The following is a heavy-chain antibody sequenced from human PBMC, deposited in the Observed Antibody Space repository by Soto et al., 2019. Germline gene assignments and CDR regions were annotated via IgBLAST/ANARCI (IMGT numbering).Heavy chain of an antibody. Sequence: GGSLRLSCAASGFTYSTYTMHWVRQAPGKGLEWVGRIKSKTDGGTTDYAAPVKGRFTISRDDSKNTLYLQMNSLKTEDTAVYYCTTDPVTMIVVVPSSGWGQGTLVTVSS. D-gene: IGHD3-22*01. CDR2: IKSKTDGGTT. CDR3: TTDPVTMIVVVPSSG. V-gene: IGHV3-15*07. J-gene: IGHJ4*02. CDR1: GFTYSTYT.